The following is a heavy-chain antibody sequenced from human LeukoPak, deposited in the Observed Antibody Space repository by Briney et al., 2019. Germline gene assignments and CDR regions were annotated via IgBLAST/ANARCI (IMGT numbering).Heavy chain of an antibody. Sequence: PGGSLRLSCEASGLAFPTHAMTWVRQAPGKGLEWVSGITPSGGTTYHAESLRGRFTISRDNSKSTLYLQMNSLRAEDTAVYYCATRPPSETYFGVLDYWGQGTLVTVSS. CDR2: ITPSGGTT. CDR1: GLAFPTHA. V-gene: IGHV3-23*01. CDR3: ATRPPSETYFGVLDY. D-gene: IGHD2-21*01. J-gene: IGHJ4*02.